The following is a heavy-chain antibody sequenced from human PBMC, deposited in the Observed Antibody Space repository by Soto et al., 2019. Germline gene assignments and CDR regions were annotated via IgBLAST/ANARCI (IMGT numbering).Heavy chain of an antibody. D-gene: IGHD5-12*01. CDR2: IYYSGST. CDR3: ARAACDSGYEYYYYGMDV. J-gene: IGHJ6*02. CDR1: GGSISSGGYY. V-gene: IGHV4-31*03. Sequence: SETLSLTCTVSGGSISSGGYYWSWIRQHPGKGLEWIGYIYYSGSTYYNPSLKSRVTISVDTSKNQFSLKLSSVTAADTAVYYCARAACDSGYEYYYYGMDVWGQGTTVTVSS.